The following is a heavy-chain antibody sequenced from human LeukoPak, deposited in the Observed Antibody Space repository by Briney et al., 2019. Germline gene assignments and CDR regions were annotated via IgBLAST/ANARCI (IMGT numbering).Heavy chain of an antibody. CDR3: ARDRVETDYYGSSGPTDY. J-gene: IGHJ4*02. Sequence: GASVKVSCKASGYTFTSYGISWVRQAPGQGLEWMGWISAYNGNTNYAQKLQGRVTMTTDTSTSTAYMELRSLRSDDTAVYYCARDRVETDYYGSSGPTDYWGQGTLVTVSS. V-gene: IGHV1-18*01. D-gene: IGHD3-22*01. CDR1: GYTFTSYG. CDR2: ISAYNGNT.